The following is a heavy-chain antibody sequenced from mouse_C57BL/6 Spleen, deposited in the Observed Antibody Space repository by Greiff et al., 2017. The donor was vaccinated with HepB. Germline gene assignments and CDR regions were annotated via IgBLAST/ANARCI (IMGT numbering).Heavy chain of an antibody. CDR3: ATYYYGSSSAAWFAY. CDR1: GFSLTSYG. Sequence: QVQLQQSGPGLVQPSQSLSITCTVSGFSLTSYGVHWVRQSPGKGLEWLGVIWRGGSTDYNAAFMSRLSITKDNSKSQVFFKMNSLQADDTAIYYCATYYYGSSSAAWFAYWGQGTLVTVSA. V-gene: IGHV2-5*01. J-gene: IGHJ3*01. CDR2: IWRGGST. D-gene: IGHD1-1*01.